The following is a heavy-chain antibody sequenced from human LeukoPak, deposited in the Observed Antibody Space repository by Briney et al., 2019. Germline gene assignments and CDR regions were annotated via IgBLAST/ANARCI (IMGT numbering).Heavy chain of an antibody. J-gene: IGHJ4*02. Sequence: PSETLSLTCTVSGGSISSSSYYWGWIRQPPGKGLEWIGSIYYSGSTYYNPSLKSRVTISVDTSKNQFSLKLSSVTAADTAVYYCARDDKWSGPYWGQGTLVTVSS. CDR1: GGSISSSSYY. CDR3: ARDDKWSGPY. CDR2: IYYSGST. V-gene: IGHV4-39*07. D-gene: IGHD3-3*01.